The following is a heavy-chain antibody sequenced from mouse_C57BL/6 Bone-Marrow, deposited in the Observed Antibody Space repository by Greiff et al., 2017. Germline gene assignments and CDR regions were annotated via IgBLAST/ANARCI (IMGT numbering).Heavy chain of an antibody. CDR3: AGGNYEMEMDY. J-gene: IGHJ4*01. Sequence: EVQVVESGGGLVKPGGSLKLSCAASGFTFSDYGMHWVRQAPEKGLEWVAYISSGSSTIYYADTVKGRFTISRDNAKNTLFLQMTSLRSEDTAMYYCAGGNYEMEMDYWGQGTSVTVSS. CDR1: GFTFSDYG. CDR2: ISSGSSTI. V-gene: IGHV5-17*01. D-gene: IGHD2-1*01.